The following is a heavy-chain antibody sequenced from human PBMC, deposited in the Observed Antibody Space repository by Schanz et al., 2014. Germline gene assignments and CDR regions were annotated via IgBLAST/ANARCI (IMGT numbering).Heavy chain of an antibody. J-gene: IGHJ4*02. Sequence: VQLVESGGGLVQPGGSLRLSCAASGFTFSDYYMSWIRQAPGKGLEWVSYISSSSSYTNYADSVKGRFTISRDNSKNTLYLQMNSLRAEDTAVYYCAKGQLLSYYFDYWGQGTLVTVSS. D-gene: IGHD2-21*01. CDR2: ISSSSSYT. CDR1: GFTFSDYY. V-gene: IGHV3-11*05. CDR3: AKGQLLSYYFDY.